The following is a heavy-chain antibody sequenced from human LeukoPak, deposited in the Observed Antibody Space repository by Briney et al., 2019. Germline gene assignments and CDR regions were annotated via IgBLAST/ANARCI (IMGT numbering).Heavy chain of an antibody. Sequence: GGSLRLSCTASGFIFSSYGMHWVRQAPGKGLEWVAFIRYDGNSQYFVDSVKGRFTISRDNAKNSLYLQMNSLRAEDTAVYYCAELGITMIGGVWGKGTTVTISS. CDR3: AELGITMIGGV. J-gene: IGHJ6*04. CDR1: GFIFSSYG. CDR2: IRYDGNSQ. V-gene: IGHV3-30*02. D-gene: IGHD3-10*02.